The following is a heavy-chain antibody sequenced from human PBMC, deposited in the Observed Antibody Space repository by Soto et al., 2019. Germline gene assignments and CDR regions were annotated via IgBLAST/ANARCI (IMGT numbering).Heavy chain of an antibody. V-gene: IGHV4-4*02. CDR1: GGSISSSNW. CDR3: ARGGNPAYYYGMDV. Sequence: PSETLSLTCAVSGGSISSSNWWSFLRQPPGNGVEGIGEIYHSGSTNYTPSLKGRVTISVDNAKNQFYLKLSTVTAADTAVYYCARGGNPAYYYGMDVWGQGTTVTVSS. CDR2: IYHSGST. D-gene: IGHD3-16*01. J-gene: IGHJ6*02.